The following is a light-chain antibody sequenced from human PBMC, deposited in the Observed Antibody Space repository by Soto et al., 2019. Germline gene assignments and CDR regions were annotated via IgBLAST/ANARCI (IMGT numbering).Light chain of an antibody. CDR3: QQSYSTPVT. J-gene: IGKJ1*01. Sequence: DIQMTQSPSTLSGSVGARVTITCRASQTISSWLAWYQLKQGKAPKLLIYSASSLQSWVPSRFSGSGSRTDFTLTISMLQPEDFTSYYCQQSYSTPVTFGQGTKVDIK. CDR2: SAS. CDR1: QTISSW. V-gene: IGKV1-39*01.